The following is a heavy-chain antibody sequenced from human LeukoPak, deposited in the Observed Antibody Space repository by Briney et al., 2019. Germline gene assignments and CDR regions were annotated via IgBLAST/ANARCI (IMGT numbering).Heavy chain of an antibody. Sequence: PGGSLRLSCAASGFTFSSYNMNWVRQAPGKGLEWASYISSSGSTIYYADSVKGRLTISRDNSKNTLYLQMNSLRAEDTAVYYCAKGGYDILTGPLDYWGQGTLVTVSS. CDR3: AKGGYDILTGPLDY. CDR2: ISSSGSTI. J-gene: IGHJ4*02. V-gene: IGHV3-48*01. CDR1: GFTFSSYN. D-gene: IGHD3-9*01.